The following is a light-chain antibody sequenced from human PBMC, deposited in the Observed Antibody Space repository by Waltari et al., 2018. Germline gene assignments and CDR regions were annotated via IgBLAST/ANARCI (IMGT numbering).Light chain of an antibody. V-gene: IGKV3-20*01. J-gene: IGKJ5*01. CDR2: GAS. CDR3: QQYGSSPRGIT. Sequence: EIVLTQSPGTLSLSPGERATLSCRASQRVSSSYLAWYQQKPGQAPRLLIYGASSRATGIPDRFSGSGSGTDFTLTISRLEPEDFAVYYCQQYGSSPRGITFGQGTRLEIK. CDR1: QRVSSSY.